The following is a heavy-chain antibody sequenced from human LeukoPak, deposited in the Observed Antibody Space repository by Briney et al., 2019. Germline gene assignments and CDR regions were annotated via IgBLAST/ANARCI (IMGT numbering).Heavy chain of an antibody. Sequence: SETLSLTCAVYGGSFSGYYWSWIRQPAGKGLEWIGRIYTSGSTNYNPSLKSRVTMSVDTSKNQFSLKLGSVTAADTAVYYCALSSGWYSSRWGQGTLVTVS. D-gene: IGHD6-19*01. CDR2: IYTSGST. CDR3: ALSSGWYSSR. J-gene: IGHJ4*02. CDR1: GGSFSGYY. V-gene: IGHV4-59*10.